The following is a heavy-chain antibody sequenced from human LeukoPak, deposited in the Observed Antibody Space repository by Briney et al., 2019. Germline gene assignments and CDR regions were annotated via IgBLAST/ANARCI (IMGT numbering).Heavy chain of an antibody. V-gene: IGHV3-74*01. CDR1: GFTFSSSW. Sequence: GGSLRLSCAASGFTFSSSWILWVRQAPGKGLVWVSRIKTDGSGGSTTSYADSVKGRFTISRDNAKNTLFLQMNSLRAEDTAVYYCASFPSSGWYVSGNDFWGQGTLVTVSS. CDR3: ASFPSSGWYVSGNDF. CDR2: IKTDGSGGSTT. D-gene: IGHD6-19*01. J-gene: IGHJ4*02.